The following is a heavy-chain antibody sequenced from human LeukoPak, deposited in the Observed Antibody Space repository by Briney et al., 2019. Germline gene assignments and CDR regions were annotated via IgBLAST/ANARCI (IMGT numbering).Heavy chain of an antibody. CDR2: IYPGDSDT. Sequence: GESLKISCKGSGYSFTSYWIGWVRQMPGKGLGWMGIIYPGDSDTRYSPSFQGQVTISADKSISTAYLQWSSLKASDTAMYYRARRPIPREFDSSSSYYFDYWGQGTLVTVSS. CDR3: ARRPIPREFDSSSSYYFDY. CDR1: GYSFTSYW. D-gene: IGHD6-6*01. J-gene: IGHJ4*02. V-gene: IGHV5-51*01.